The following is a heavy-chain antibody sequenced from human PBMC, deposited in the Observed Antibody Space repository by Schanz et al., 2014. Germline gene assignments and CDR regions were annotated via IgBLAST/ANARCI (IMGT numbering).Heavy chain of an antibody. CDR3: AKDHAGSDILTALGN. D-gene: IGHD3-9*01. V-gene: IGHV3-9*01. Sequence: EVQLVESGGGLVQPGRSLRLSCVASGFRFDDYAMHWVRQAPGKGLEWVSGMSWNAGSLGYGDSVKGRFTISRDNAKNSLYLQRNSLRAGDTAVYYCAKDHAGSDILTALGNWGQGVRVIVSS. CDR1: GFRFDDYA. J-gene: IGHJ4*02. CDR2: MSWNAGSL.